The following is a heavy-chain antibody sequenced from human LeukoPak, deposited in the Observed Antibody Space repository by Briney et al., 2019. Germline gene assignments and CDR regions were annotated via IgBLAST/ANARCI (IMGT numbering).Heavy chain of an antibody. J-gene: IGHJ4*02. D-gene: IGHD3-22*01. V-gene: IGHV4-59*08. CDR1: GGSISSYY. CDR3: ARGLYYYEGD. Sequence: SSETLSLTCTVSGGSISSYYWSWIRQPPGKGLEWIGYIYYSGSTYYNPSLKSRVTISVDTSKNQFSLKLSSVTAADTAVYYCARGLYYYEGDWGQGTLVTVSS. CDR2: IYYSGST.